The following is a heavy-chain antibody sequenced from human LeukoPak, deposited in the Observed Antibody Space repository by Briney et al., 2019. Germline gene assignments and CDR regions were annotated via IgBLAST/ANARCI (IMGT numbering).Heavy chain of an antibody. J-gene: IGHJ4*02. CDR3: ARPSIVKGGVLDH. Sequence: GESLKISCKGSGYNFTSYWIVWVRQMPGKGLEWMGIIFPGDSDTRYSPSFKGQVTISVDKSSSTAHLQWSSLKASDTAEYFCARPSIVKGGVLDHWGQGTRVTVSS. D-gene: IGHD2/OR15-2a*01. V-gene: IGHV5-51*01. CDR2: IFPGDSDT. CDR1: GYNFTSYW.